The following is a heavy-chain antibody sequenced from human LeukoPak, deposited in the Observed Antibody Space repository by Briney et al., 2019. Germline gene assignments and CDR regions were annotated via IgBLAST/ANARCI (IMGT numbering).Heavy chain of an antibody. V-gene: IGHV3-7*01. D-gene: IGHD3-3*01. Sequence: GGSLRLSCAASGFTFSSYWMSWARQAPGKGLEWVANIKQDGSEKYYVDSVKGRFTISRDNAKNSLYLQMNSLRAEDTAVYYCARDPIGDFWSGFYLDVWGKGTTVTVSS. J-gene: IGHJ6*03. CDR3: ARDPIGDFWSGFYLDV. CDR1: GFTFSSYW. CDR2: IKQDGSEK.